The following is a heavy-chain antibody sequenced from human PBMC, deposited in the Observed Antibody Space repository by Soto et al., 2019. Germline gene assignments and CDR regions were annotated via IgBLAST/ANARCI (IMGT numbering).Heavy chain of an antibody. V-gene: IGHV3-74*01. Sequence: GGSLRLSCAASGFTFSSYWMHWVRQAPGKGLVWVSRINSDGSSTSYADSVKGRFTISRDNAKNTLYLQMNSLRAEDTAVYYCVRGGSLGYCSSTSCYRVSVNVDYWGQGTLVTVSS. J-gene: IGHJ4*02. CDR3: VRGGSLGYCSSTSCYRVSVNVDY. D-gene: IGHD2-2*02. CDR2: INSDGSST. CDR1: GFTFSSYW.